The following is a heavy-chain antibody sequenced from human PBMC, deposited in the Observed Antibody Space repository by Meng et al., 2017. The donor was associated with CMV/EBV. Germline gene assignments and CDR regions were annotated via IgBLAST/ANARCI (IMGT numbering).Heavy chain of an antibody. D-gene: IGHD2-8*01. Sequence: FTSHHVHWLRQAPGQGLEWVGMINPADGGPTYAQRFQGRVTMTSDTSTSTVYMDLRSLRSDDTALYFCAREYCTTYRCSYNPHWYDPWGQGTLVTVSS. CDR3: AREYCTTYRCSYNPHWYDP. V-gene: IGHV1-46*01. J-gene: IGHJ5*02. CDR1: FTSHH. CDR2: INPADGGP.